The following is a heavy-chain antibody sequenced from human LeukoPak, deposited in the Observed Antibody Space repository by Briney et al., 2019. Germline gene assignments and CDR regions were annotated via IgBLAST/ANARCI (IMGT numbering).Heavy chain of an antibody. V-gene: IGHV4-59*08. CDR3: ARSQWELLTSYYYYYGMDV. J-gene: IGHJ6*02. CDR2: IYYSGST. CDR1: GGSISSYY. Sequence: SETLSLTCTVSGGSISSYYWSWIRQPPGKGLEWIGYIYYSGSTNYNSSLKSRVTISVDTSKNQFSLKLSSVTAADTAVYYCARSQWELLTSYYYYYGMDVWGQGTTVTVSS. D-gene: IGHD1-26*01.